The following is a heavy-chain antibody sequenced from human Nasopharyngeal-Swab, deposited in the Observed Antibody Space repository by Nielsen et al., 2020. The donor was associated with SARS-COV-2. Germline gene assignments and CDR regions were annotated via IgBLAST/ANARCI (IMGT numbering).Heavy chain of an antibody. CDR3: ARNTPAMFAY. D-gene: IGHD2-2*02. J-gene: IGHJ4*02. Sequence: GESLKISCAASGFTFNIYTMNWVRQALGKGLEWVSAISSTGDYIYYAASVKGRFTISRDNAKNSLYLQMDNLRAEDTAVYYCARNTPAMFAYWGRGTLVTVSS. CDR2: ISSTGDYI. V-gene: IGHV3-21*01. CDR1: GFTFNIYT.